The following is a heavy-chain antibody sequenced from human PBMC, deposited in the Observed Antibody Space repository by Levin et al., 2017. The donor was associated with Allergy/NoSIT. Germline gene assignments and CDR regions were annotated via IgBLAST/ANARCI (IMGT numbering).Heavy chain of an antibody. CDR2: IYYSGST. V-gene: IGHV4-59*08. CDR1: GGSISSYY. D-gene: IGHD6-13*01. J-gene: IGHJ6*03. CDR3: ARLTSWYQQVQRGYYYYMDV. Sequence: SQTLSLTCTVSGGSISSYYWSWIRQPPGKGLEWIGYIYYSGSTNYNPSLKSRVTISVDTSKNQFSLKLSSVTAADTAVYYCARLTSWYQQVQRGYYYYMDVWGKGTTVTVSS.